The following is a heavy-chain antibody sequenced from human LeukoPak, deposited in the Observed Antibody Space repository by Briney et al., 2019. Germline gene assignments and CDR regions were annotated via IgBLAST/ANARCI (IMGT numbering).Heavy chain of an antibody. CDR2: INHSGST. J-gene: IGHJ4*02. CDR1: GGSFSGYY. Sequence: SETLSLTCAVYGGSFSGYYWSWIRQPPGKGLEWIGEINHSGSTNYNPSLKSRVTISVDTSKNQFSLKLSSVTAADTAVYYCARAGIGYYDSSGYYTLWGQGTLVTVSS. V-gene: IGHV4-34*01. D-gene: IGHD3-22*01. CDR3: ARAGIGYYDSSGYYTL.